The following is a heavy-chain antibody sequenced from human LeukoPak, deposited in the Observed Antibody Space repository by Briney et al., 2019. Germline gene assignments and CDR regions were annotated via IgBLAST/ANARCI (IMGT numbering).Heavy chain of an antibody. CDR2: ISTSSSYI. Sequence: PGGSLRLSCAASGFTFSSYSMSWVRQAPGKGLEWVSSISTSSSYIYYADSLKGRFTISRDNAKNSLYLQMNSLRAEDTAVYYCARGGSYLSAFDIWGQGTMVTVSS. CDR1: GFTFSSYS. V-gene: IGHV3-21*04. D-gene: IGHD1-26*01. J-gene: IGHJ3*02. CDR3: ARGGSYLSAFDI.